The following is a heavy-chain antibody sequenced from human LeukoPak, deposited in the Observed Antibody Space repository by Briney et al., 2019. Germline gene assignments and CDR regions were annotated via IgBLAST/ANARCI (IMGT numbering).Heavy chain of an antibody. CDR1: GFTFSTYS. V-gene: IGHV3-21*01. CDR3: ARAVSDIVATIEDDY. CDR2: IGSSSTYI. J-gene: IGHJ4*02. Sequence: PGGSLRLSCAASGFTFSTYSMNWVRQAPGKGLEWVSSIGSSSTYIYYADSVKGRFTISRDNAKNSLYLQMNSLRAEDTAVYYCARAVSDIVATIEDDYWGQGTLVTVSS. D-gene: IGHD5-12*01.